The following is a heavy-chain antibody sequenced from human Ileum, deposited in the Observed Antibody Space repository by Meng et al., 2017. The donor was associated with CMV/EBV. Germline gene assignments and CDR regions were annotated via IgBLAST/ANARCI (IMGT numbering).Heavy chain of an antibody. Sequence: YCAASGFSFRSYRMNWVRQAPGKGLEWVSSISTSSSYIYYADSVKGRFTISRDNAKNSLYLQMNSLRAEDTAVYYCARGSGSYYDYWGQGTLVTVSS. CDR1: GFSFRSYR. CDR2: ISTSSSYI. CDR3: ARGSGSYYDY. J-gene: IGHJ4*02. V-gene: IGHV3-21*01. D-gene: IGHD1-26*01.